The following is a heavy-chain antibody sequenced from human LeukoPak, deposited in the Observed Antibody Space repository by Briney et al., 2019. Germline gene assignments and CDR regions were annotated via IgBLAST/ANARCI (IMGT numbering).Heavy chain of an antibody. CDR1: GGSISSGGYY. CDR3: ARQAAAGTRYFDL. V-gene: IGHV4-31*03. D-gene: IGHD6-13*01. Sequence: SETLSLTCTVSGGSISSGGYYWSWIRQHPGKGQEWIGYIYYRGSTYYNPSLKSRLTISVDTSKNQFSLKLTSVTAADTAVYYCARQAAAGTRYFDLWGRGTLVTVSS. J-gene: IGHJ2*01. CDR2: IYYRGST.